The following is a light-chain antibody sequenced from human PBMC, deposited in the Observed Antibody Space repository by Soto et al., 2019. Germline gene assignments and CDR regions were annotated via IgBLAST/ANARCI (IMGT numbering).Light chain of an antibody. CDR2: GAS. Sequence: EIVLTQSPGTLSLSPGERATLSCRASQSVSSSHLAWYQQKPGQAPRLLIYGASSRATGIPDRFSGSGSGTDFTLTISRLEPEDCAVYYCQQYGSSPLTGGGGTKVEL. J-gene: IGKJ4*01. CDR3: QQYGSSPLT. CDR1: QSVSSSH. V-gene: IGKV3-20*01.